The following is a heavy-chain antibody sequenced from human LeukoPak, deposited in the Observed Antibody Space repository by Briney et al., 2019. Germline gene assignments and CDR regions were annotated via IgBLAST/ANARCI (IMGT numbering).Heavy chain of an antibody. D-gene: IGHD3-3*02. V-gene: IGHV4-34*01. J-gene: IGHJ4*02. CDR3: ARGYSILDY. CDR2: INHSGST. Sequence: SETLPLTCAVYGGSFSGYYWSWIRQPPGKGLEWIGEINHSGSTNYNPSLKSRVTISVDTSKNQFSLKLSSVTAADTAVYYCARGYSILDYWGQGTLVTVSS. CDR1: GGSFSGYY.